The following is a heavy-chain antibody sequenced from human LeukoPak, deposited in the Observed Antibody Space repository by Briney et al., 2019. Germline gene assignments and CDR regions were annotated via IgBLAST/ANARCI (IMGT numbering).Heavy chain of an antibody. CDR2: IWYDGSRK. CDR1: GLTFSNYG. J-gene: IGHJ4*02. D-gene: IGHD5/OR15-5a*01. CDR3: ARDRSSRVYDF. V-gene: IGHV3-33*01. Sequence: GRSLRLSCVASGLTFSNYGMHWVRQAPGKGLEWVAVIWYDGSRKYYAGSVKGRFSISRDNSKNTLYLQMSSLRAEDTAVYYCARDRSSRVYDFWGQGILVTVSS.